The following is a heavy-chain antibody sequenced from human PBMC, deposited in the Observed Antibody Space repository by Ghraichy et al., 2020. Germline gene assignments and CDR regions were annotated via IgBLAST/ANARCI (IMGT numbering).Heavy chain of an antibody. CDR1: GGSISSYY. Sequence: SETLSLTCTVSGGSISSYYWSWIRQPPGKGPEWIGYIYYSGSTNYNPSLKSRVTISVDTSKNQFSLKLSSVTAADTAVYYCARGGSGSHDYWGQGTLVTVSS. D-gene: IGHD1-26*01. CDR2: IYYSGST. J-gene: IGHJ4*02. CDR3: ARGGSGSHDY. V-gene: IGHV4-59*01.